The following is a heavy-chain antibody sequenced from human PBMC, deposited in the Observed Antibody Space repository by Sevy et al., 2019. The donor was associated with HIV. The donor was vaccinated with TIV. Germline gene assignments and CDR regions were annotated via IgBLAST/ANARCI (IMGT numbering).Heavy chain of an antibody. D-gene: IGHD2-15*01. Sequence: PETLSLTCIVSGGSISSSSYYWGRIRQPPGKGLEWIGSIYYSGNTYYNPSLKSRVTISVDTSKKQFSLKLSSVTAADTAVYYCATRLGYCSGSSCYPPEYFHHWGQGTLVTVSS. CDR1: GGSISSSSYY. V-gene: IGHV4-39*01. CDR3: ATRLGYCSGSSCYPPEYFHH. J-gene: IGHJ1*01. CDR2: IYYSGNT.